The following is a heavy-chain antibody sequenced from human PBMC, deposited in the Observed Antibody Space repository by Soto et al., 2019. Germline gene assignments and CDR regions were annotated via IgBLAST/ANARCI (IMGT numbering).Heavy chain of an antibody. Sequence: ASVNVSCKASGYLFTAYSMHWVRLAPGQGLEWMGVVNPSGGSTEYAQNFQGRVTMTRDTSTTTIYRELSSLRSEDTAIYYCAREENCSGGTCYSESFHRWGQGTLVTVSS. CDR3: AREENCSGGTCYSESFHR. V-gene: IGHV1-46*01. J-gene: IGHJ1*01. CDR1: GYLFTAYS. CDR2: VNPSGGST. D-gene: IGHD2-15*01.